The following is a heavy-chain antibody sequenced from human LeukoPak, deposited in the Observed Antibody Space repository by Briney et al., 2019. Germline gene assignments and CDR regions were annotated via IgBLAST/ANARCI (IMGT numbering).Heavy chain of an antibody. V-gene: IGHV4-59*08. CDR3: ARIMGRDAFDI. CDR2: IYYSGTT. D-gene: IGHD2-8*01. Sequence: PSETLSLTCTVSGGSISSYYWSWIRQPPGKGLEWIGDIYYSGTTNYNPSLKSRVTISVDTFRNQFSLKLSSVTAADTAVYYCARIMGRDAFDIWGQGTMVTVSS. J-gene: IGHJ3*02. CDR1: GGSISSYY.